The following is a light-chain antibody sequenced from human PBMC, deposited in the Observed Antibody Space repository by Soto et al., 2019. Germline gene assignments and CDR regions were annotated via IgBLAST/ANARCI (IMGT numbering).Light chain of an antibody. CDR1: QSVNSN. CDR3: QQYNNWLMLS. Sequence: DIVLTQSPGTLSLSPGERATLSCRASQSVNSNLAWYQQKPGQTPRLLIYGASTRATGIPARFSGSGSGTEFTLTISSLQSEDFAIYYCQQYNNWLMLSFGGGTKVDIK. J-gene: IGKJ4*01. V-gene: IGKV3-15*01. CDR2: GAS.